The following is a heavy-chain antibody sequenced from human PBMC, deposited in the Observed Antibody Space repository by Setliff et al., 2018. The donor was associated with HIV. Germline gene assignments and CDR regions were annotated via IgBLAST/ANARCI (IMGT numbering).Heavy chain of an antibody. CDR2: ISAYNGNT. D-gene: IGHD3-22*01. Sequence: EASVKVSCKASGYTFTSYGISWVRQAPGQGLEWMGWISAYNGNTNYAQKLQGRVTMTTDTSTSTAYMELRSLRSDDTAVYYCARDPAGYYGLGDAFDIWGQGTMVTVS. V-gene: IGHV1-18*01. CDR3: ARDPAGYYGLGDAFDI. CDR1: GYTFTSYG. J-gene: IGHJ3*02.